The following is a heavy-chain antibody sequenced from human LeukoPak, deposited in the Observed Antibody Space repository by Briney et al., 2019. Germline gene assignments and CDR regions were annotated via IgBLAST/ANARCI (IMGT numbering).Heavy chain of an antibody. J-gene: IGHJ4*02. CDR1: GFTFSSYA. V-gene: IGHV3-30-3*01. Sequence: GGSLRLSCAASGFTFSSYAMHWVRQAPGKGLEWVAVISYDGSNKYYADSVKGRFTISRDNAKNSPYLQMNSLRAEDTAVYYCARQTRAVTEHPFDYWGQGTLVTVSS. CDR2: ISYDGSNK. CDR3: ARQTRAVTEHPFDY. D-gene: IGHD1/OR15-1a*01.